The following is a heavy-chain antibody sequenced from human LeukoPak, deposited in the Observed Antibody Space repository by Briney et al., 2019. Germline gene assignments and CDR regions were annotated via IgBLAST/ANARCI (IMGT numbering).Heavy chain of an antibody. CDR3: AKHATEGGSSSTSSWDY. D-gene: IGHD2-2*01. CDR2: IRYDGSNK. CDR1: GVTFSSYG. J-gene: IGHJ4*02. V-gene: IGHV3-30*02. Sequence: SGGSVRLFCAASGVTFSSYGMHWVRHAPGKGLEWVAFIRYDGSNKYYADSVKGRFTISRDNSKNTLYLQMHSLRAEDTAIYYCAKHATEGGSSSTSSWDYWGQGTPVTVSS.